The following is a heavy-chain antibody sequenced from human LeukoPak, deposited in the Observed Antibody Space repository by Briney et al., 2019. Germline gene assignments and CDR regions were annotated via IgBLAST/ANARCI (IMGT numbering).Heavy chain of an antibody. CDR3: AKVRFGVTARYY. CDR2: ISSSGSTI. Sequence: PGGSLRLSCAASGFTFSDYYMSWIRQAPGKGLEWVSYISSSGSTIYYADSVEGRFTISRDNAKNTLYLQMNSLRAEDTAVYYCAKVRFGVTARYYWGQGTLVTVSS. V-gene: IGHV3-11*01. J-gene: IGHJ4*02. CDR1: GFTFSDYY. D-gene: IGHD3-10*01.